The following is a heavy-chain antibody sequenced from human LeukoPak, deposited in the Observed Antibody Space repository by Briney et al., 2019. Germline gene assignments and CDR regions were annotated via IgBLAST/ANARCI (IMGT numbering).Heavy chain of an antibody. CDR1: GYTFTSYG. Sequence: ASVKVSCKASGYTFTSYGISWVRQAPGQGLEWMGWISAYNGNTNYEQKLQGRVTMTTDTSTSKAYMELRSLRSDDTAVYYCARSAWDLLVRTSFLSGEGAYYYYYYMDVWGKGTTVTISS. D-gene: IGHD3-10*01. CDR2: ISAYNGNT. J-gene: IGHJ6*03. V-gene: IGHV1-18*01. CDR3: ARSAWDLLVRTSFLSGEGAYYYYYYMDV.